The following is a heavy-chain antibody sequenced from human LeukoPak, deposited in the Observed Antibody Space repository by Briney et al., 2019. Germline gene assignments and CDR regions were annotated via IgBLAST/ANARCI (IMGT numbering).Heavy chain of an antibody. CDR2: ISTSSRYI. Sequence: GGSLRLSCAASGFTFSSYSMNWVRQAPGKGLEWVSSISTSSRYIYYADSVKGRFTISRDNSKNTLYLQMNSLRVEDTAVYYCAKGSEYLWGSLESYYFYYMDVWGKGTTVTVSS. CDR1: GFTFSSYS. V-gene: IGHV3-21*04. D-gene: IGHD3-16*01. CDR3: AKGSEYLWGSLESYYFYYMDV. J-gene: IGHJ6*03.